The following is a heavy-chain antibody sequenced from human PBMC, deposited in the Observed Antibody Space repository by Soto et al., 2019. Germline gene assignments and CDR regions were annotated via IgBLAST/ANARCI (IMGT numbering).Heavy chain of an antibody. D-gene: IGHD5-12*01. J-gene: IGHJ6*02. CDR2: IIPIFGTA. CDR3: ARVIVATIPSYYYYYGMDV. CDR1: GGTFSDYG. V-gene: IGHV1-69*13. Sequence: GASVKVSCKASGGTFSDYGINWVRQAPGQGLEWMGGIIPIFGTANYAQKFQGRVTITADESTSTAYMELSSLRSEDTAVYYCARVIVATIPSYYYYYGMDVWGQGTTVTVSS.